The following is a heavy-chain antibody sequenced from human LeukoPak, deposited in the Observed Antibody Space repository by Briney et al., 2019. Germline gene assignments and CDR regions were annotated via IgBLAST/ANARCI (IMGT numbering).Heavy chain of an antibody. CDR2: INPSGGST. CDR3: ARAHYYGSGSYYPQAY. Sequence: WASVKVSCKASGGTFSSYAISWVRQAPGQGLEWMGIINPSGGSTSYAQKFQGRVTMTRDTSTSTVYMELSSLRSDDTAVYYCARAHYYGSGSYYPQAYWGQGTLVTVSS. J-gene: IGHJ4*02. CDR1: GGTFSSYA. V-gene: IGHV1-46*01. D-gene: IGHD3-10*01.